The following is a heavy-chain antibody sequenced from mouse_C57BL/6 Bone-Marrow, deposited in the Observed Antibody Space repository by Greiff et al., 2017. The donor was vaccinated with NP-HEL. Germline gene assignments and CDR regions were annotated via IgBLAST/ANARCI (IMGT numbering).Heavy chain of an antibody. Sequence: QVQLQQPGAELVMPGASVKLSCKASGYTFTSYWMHWVKQRPGQGLEWIGEIDPSDSYTNYNQKFKGKSTLTVDKSSSTAYMQLSSLTSEDSAVYYCARAFAYWGQGTQVTVSA. CDR2: IDPSDSYT. V-gene: IGHV1-69*01. CDR1: GYTFTSYW. J-gene: IGHJ3*01. CDR3: ARAFAY.